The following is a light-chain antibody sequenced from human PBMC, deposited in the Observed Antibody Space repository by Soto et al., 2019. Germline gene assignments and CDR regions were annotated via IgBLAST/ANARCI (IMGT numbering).Light chain of an antibody. CDR2: GAS. CDR3: QQYYNWPRT. CDR1: QNIHTN. V-gene: IGKV3-15*01. J-gene: IGKJ5*01. Sequence: EVVMTQSPAPXSXXPXXXXXXXXRAGQNIHTNLAWYQQKPGQAPRLLFYGASTGATGLPARFSGSGSGTEFTLTINSLQAEDCAVYYCQQYYNWPRTFGQGTRLEIK.